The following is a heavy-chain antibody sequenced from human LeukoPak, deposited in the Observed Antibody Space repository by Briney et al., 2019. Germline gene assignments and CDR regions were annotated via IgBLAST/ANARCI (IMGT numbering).Heavy chain of an antibody. J-gene: IGHJ4*02. Sequence: SETLSLTCTVSGGSISSGDYYWSWIRQPPGKGLEWIGYIYYSGSTYYNPSLKGRVTISVDTSKNQFSLKLSSVTAADTAMYYCAPMVRGVIIYWGQGTLVTVSS. D-gene: IGHD3-10*01. CDR1: GGSISSGDYY. V-gene: IGHV4-30-4*01. CDR3: APMVRGVIIY. CDR2: IYYSGST.